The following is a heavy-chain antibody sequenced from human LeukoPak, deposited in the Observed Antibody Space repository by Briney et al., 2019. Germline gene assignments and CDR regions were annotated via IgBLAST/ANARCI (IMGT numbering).Heavy chain of an antibody. CDR1: GGTFSSYA. CDR2: IIPIFGTA. CDR3: ARDGGYYYGSGSFMPAEY. Sequence: ASVKVSCKASGGTFSSYAISWVRQAPGQGLEWMGGIIPIFGTANYAQKFQGRVTITTDESTSTAYMELSSLRSEDTAVYYCARDGGYYYGSGSFMPAEYWGQGTLVTVSS. V-gene: IGHV1-69*05. D-gene: IGHD3-10*01. J-gene: IGHJ4*02.